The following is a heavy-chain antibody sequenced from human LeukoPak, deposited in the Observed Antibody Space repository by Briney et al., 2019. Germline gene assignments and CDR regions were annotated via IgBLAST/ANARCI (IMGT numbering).Heavy chain of an antibody. Sequence: SETLSLTCAVYGGSFSGYYWSWIRQPPGKGLEWIGEINHSGSTNYNPSLKSRVTISVDTSKNQFSLKLSSVTAADTAVYHCARGWINYDSYYYYMDVWDKGTTVTVSS. V-gene: IGHV4-34*01. J-gene: IGHJ6*03. D-gene: IGHD3-22*01. CDR1: GGSFSGYY. CDR2: INHSGST. CDR3: ARGWINYDSYYYYMDV.